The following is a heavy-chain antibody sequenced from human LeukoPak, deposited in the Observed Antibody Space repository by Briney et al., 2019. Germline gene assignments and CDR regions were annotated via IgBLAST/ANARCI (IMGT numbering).Heavy chain of an antibody. J-gene: IGHJ4*02. CDR2: IIPIFGTA. D-gene: IGHD3-22*01. V-gene: IGHV1-69*05. CDR1: GGTFSSYA. CDR3: ARMYYYDSSAYFDY. Sequence: SVKVSCKASGGTFSSYAISWVRQAPGQGLEWMGGIIPIFGTANYAQKFQGRVTITTDESTSTAYMELSSLRSEDTAVYYCARMYYYDSSAYFDYWGQGTLVTVSS.